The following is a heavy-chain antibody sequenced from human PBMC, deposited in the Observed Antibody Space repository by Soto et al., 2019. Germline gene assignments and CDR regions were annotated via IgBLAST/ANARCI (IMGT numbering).Heavy chain of an antibody. CDR3: ASWGDSSSGGGKYYYYYYGMDV. D-gene: IGHD6-6*01. CDR1: GYTFTSYY. V-gene: IGHV1-46*01. Sequence: QVQLVQSGAEVKKPGASVKVSCKASGYTFTSYYMHWVRQAPGQGLEWMGIINPSGGSTSYAQKFPGGVTMTRDTPTSTVYMELSSLRAEDTAVYYCASWGDSSSGGGKYYYYYYGMDVWGQGTTVTVSS. CDR2: INPSGGST. J-gene: IGHJ6*02.